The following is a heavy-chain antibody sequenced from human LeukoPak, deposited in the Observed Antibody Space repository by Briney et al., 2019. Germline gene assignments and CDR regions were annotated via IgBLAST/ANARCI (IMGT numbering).Heavy chain of an antibody. J-gene: IGHJ4*02. V-gene: IGHV1-18*01. CDR1: GYTFTSYG. Sequence: ASVKVSCKASGYTFTSYGISWVRQAPGQGLEWMGWISAYNGNANYAQKLQGRVTMTTDTSTSTAYMELRSLRSDDTAVYYCARATYYYDSSGSHFDYWGQGTLVTVSS. D-gene: IGHD3-22*01. CDR2: ISAYNGNA. CDR3: ARATYYYDSSGSHFDY.